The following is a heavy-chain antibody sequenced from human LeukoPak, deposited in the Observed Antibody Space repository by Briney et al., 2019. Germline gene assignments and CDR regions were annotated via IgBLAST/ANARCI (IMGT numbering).Heavy chain of an antibody. Sequence: GSSVKVSCKASGGTFSSYAISWVRQAPGQGLEWMGRIIPILGIANYAQKFQGRVTITADKSTSTAYMELSSLRSEDTAVYYCARGRTPYSPTFGYWGQGTLVTVS. J-gene: IGHJ4*02. CDR2: IIPILGIA. D-gene: IGHD2-21*01. V-gene: IGHV1-69*04. CDR1: GGTFSSYA. CDR3: ARGRTPYSPTFGY.